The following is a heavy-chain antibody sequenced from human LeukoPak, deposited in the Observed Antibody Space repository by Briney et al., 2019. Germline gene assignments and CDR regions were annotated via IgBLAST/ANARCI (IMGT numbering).Heavy chain of an antibody. CDR1: GFTFSSYS. CDR2: ISSSSSYI. D-gene: IGHD3-22*01. CDR3: ARDGITMIVPRAFDI. J-gene: IGHJ3*02. Sequence: PGGSLRLSCAASGFTFSSYSMNWVRQAPGKGLEWVSSISSSSSYIYYADSVKGRFTISGDNAKNSLYLQMNSLRAEDTAVYYCARDGITMIVPRAFDIWGQGTMVTVSS. V-gene: IGHV3-21*01.